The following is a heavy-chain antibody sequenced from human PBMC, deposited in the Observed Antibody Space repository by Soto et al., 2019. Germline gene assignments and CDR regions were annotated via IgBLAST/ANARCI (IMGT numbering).Heavy chain of an antibody. CDR3: ARRSSSKDCSGGSCYSRVDYYYYGMDV. CDR1: GGTFSSYA. D-gene: IGHD2-15*01. Sequence: QVQLVQSGAEVKKPGSSVKVSCKASGGTFSSYAISWVRQAPGQGLEWMGGIIPIFGTAYYAQKFQGRVTITGDEPTSTAYMELSSLRSEHTGVYYCARRSSSKDCSGGSCYSRVDYYYYGMDVWGQGTTVTVSS. CDR2: IIPIFGTA. V-gene: IGHV1-69*01. J-gene: IGHJ6*02.